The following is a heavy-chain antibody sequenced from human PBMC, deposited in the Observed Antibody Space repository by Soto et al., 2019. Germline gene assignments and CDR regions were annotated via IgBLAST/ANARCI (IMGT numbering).Heavy chain of an antibody. Sequence: SETLSLTCTVSGGSISSGDYYWSWIRQPPGKGLEWIGYIYYSGSTYYNPSLKSRVTISVDTSKNQFSLKLSSVTAADTAVYYCARIPPLASENYLAFDMWGQGTMVTVSS. CDR1: GGSISSGDYY. D-gene: IGHD3-10*01. CDR2: IYYSGST. V-gene: IGHV4-30-4*01. J-gene: IGHJ3*02. CDR3: ARIPPLASENYLAFDM.